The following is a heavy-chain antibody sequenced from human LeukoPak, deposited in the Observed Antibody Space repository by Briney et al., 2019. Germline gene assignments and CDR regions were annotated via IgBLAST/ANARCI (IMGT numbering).Heavy chain of an antibody. CDR2: TKPDGSAE. CDR1: GFTFRNYW. CDR3: ARDGGLHTNFDY. J-gene: IGHJ4*02. V-gene: IGHV3-7*01. Sequence: GGPLSLSGAASGFTFRNYWMGWVRQAQGKGLKWVANTKPDGSAEYYADSVRGRFTASRDNANNLLYLQMNRLRAEDTAVYYCARDGGLHTNFDYWGQGTLLTVSS. D-gene: IGHD2-15*01.